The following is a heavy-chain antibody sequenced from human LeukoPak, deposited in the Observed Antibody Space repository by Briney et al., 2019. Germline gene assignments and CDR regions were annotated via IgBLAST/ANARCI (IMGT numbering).Heavy chain of an antibody. Sequence: SETLSLTCTVSGGSISSSSYYWGWIRQPPGKGLEWIGCIHYSGSTYYKSSLKSRVTISVDTSKNQFSLKLSSVTAADTAVYYCARGYDSSGYLYYYHYMDVWGKGTTVTVSS. V-gene: IGHV4-39*07. D-gene: IGHD3-22*01. CDR3: ARGYDSSGYLYYYHYMDV. J-gene: IGHJ6*03. CDR1: GGSISSSSYY. CDR2: IHYSGST.